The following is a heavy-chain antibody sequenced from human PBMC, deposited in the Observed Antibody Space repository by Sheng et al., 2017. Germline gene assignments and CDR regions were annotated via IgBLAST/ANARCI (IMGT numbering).Heavy chain of an antibody. Sequence: EVQLVESGGGLVKPGGSLRLSCAASGFTFSSYSMNWVRQAPGKGLEWVSSISSGSGFIYYADSVKGRFTISRDNAKNSLYLQMTSLRVEDTAVYYCARDVDAHVDYYGMDVWGQGTTVTVSS. CDR1: GFTFSSYS. J-gene: IGHJ6*02. CDR3: ARDVDAHVDYYGMDV. CDR2: ISSGSGFI. D-gene: IGHD2-21*01. V-gene: IGHV3-21*01.